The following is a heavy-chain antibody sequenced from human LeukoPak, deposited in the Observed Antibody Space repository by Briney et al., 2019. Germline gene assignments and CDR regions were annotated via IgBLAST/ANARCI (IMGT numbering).Heavy chain of an antibody. CDR2: IRYDGSNK. CDR3: AKDPISLRWYGSGYYFDY. D-gene: IGHD3-10*01. Sequence: GGSLRLSCAASGFTFSSYGMHWVRQAPGKGLEWVAFIRYDGSNKYYADSVKGRFTISRDNSKNTLYLQMNSLRAEDTAVYYCAKDPISLRWYGSGYYFDYWGQGTLVTVSS. V-gene: IGHV3-30*02. CDR1: GFTFSSYG. J-gene: IGHJ4*02.